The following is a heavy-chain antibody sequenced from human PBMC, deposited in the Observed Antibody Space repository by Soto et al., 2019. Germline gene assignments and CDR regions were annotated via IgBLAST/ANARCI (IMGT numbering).Heavy chain of an antibody. CDR2: IDWDDDK. Sequence: SGPTLVNPTQTLTLTCTFSGFSLSTSGMCVSWIRQPPGKALEWLARIDWDDDKYYSTSLKTRLTIPKDTSKNQVVLTLTNMDPVDTATYYCARFYYDSSGYGEADYYYYGMDVWGQGTTVTVSS. D-gene: IGHD3-22*01. CDR3: ARFYYDSSGYGEADYYYYGMDV. J-gene: IGHJ6*02. V-gene: IGHV2-70*11. CDR1: GFSLSTSGMC.